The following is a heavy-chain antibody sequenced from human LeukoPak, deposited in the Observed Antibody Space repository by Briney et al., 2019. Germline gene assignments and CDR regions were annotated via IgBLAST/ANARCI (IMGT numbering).Heavy chain of an antibody. CDR3: ARGSGVQVRSSLDY. D-gene: IGHD3-10*01. Sequence: GGSLRLSCAASGFTFSSYSVNWVRQAPGKGLAWVSSISSSGSYIYYADSVKGRFTFSRDNAKNSLYLQMNSLRAEDTAVYYCARGSGVQVRSSLDYWGQGTLVTVSS. CDR2: ISSSGSYI. V-gene: IGHV3-21*01. CDR1: GFTFSSYS. J-gene: IGHJ4*02.